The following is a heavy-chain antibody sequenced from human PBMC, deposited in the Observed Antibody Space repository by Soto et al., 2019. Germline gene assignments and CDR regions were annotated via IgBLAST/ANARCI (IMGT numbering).Heavy chain of an antibody. V-gene: IGHV4-4*02. D-gene: IGHD2-2*01. Sequence: QVQLQESGPGLVKPSGTLSLTCAVSGGSISSSNWWSWVRQPPGKGLEWIGEIYHSGSTNYNPSLKSRVTISLDKSKNQFSLKLSSVTAADTAVYYCARGVLVPAAAAPDYYYGMDVWGQGTTVTVSS. CDR1: GGSISSSNW. J-gene: IGHJ6*02. CDR2: IYHSGST. CDR3: ARGVLVPAAAAPDYYYGMDV.